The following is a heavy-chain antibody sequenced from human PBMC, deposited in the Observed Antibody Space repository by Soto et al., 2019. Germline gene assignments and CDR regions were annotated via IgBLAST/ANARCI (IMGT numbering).Heavy chain of an antibody. CDR3: VKDFRVGYDWTHD. D-gene: IGHD5-12*01. CDR1: GFIFSNYA. Sequence: DVQLLESGGDLVQPGGSLRLSCAASGFIFSNYAMSWVRQAPGKGLEWVSLIRGSGGPTNYADSVKGRFTVSRDNSKNILLLQMNSLRAEDTAVYYCVKDFRVGYDWTHDWGQGTPVTVSS. CDR2: IRGSGGPT. J-gene: IGHJ4*02. V-gene: IGHV3-23*01.